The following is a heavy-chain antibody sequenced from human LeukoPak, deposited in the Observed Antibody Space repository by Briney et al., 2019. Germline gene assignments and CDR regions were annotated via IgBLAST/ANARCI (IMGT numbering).Heavy chain of an antibody. V-gene: IGHV3-23*01. CDR1: GFTFSSYA. CDR3: ARDSGITKGGFDY. CDR2: ISDSGHST. Sequence: GGSLRLSCAASGFTFSSYAMSWVRQAPVKGLEWVSSISDSGHSTYYADSVKGRFTISRDNSKNTLYLQMNSLRAEDTAVYYCARDSGITKGGFDYWGQGTLVTVSS. D-gene: IGHD1-26*01. J-gene: IGHJ4*02.